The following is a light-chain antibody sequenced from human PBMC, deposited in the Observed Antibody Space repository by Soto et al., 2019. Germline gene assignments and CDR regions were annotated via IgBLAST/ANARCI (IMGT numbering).Light chain of an antibody. V-gene: IGKV3-20*01. J-gene: IGKJ5*01. CDR2: DTS. Sequence: FVLTQSPGTLSLSPCERATLSCRASQSLTNSFMAWYQQKPGQAPRLLIYDTSRRASGIPDRFSGSGSGTDFTLTISRLETEDFAVFYCQQYGTSEIIFGQGTRLEIK. CDR1: QSLTNSF. CDR3: QQYGTSEII.